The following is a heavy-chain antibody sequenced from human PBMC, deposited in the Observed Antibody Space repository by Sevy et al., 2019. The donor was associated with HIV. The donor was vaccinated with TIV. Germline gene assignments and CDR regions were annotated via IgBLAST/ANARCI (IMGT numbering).Heavy chain of an antibody. CDR3: ARVSLGLGYYYYYMDV. V-gene: IGHV3-48*02. D-gene: IGHD3-16*01. Sequence: GGSLRLSCAASGFTFSSYSMNWVRQAPWKGLEWVSYISSSSSTIYYADSVKGRFTISRDNAKNSLYLQMNSLRDEDTAVYYCARVSLGLGYYYYYMDVWGKGTTVTVSS. J-gene: IGHJ6*03. CDR2: ISSSSSTI. CDR1: GFTFSSYS.